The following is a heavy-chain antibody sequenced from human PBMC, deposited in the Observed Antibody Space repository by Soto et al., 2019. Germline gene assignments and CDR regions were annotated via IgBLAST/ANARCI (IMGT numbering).Heavy chain of an antibody. D-gene: IGHD6-19*01. Sequence: ASVKVSCKASGYTFTRSGISWVRQAHGQGLEWMGWISTYNGDTNYAQTFQGRVTMTTDTSTSTAYLQWSSLKASDTAMYYCARSPPYSSGWYDPNYYYGMDVWGQGTTVTVSS. V-gene: IGHV1-18*01. CDR3: ARSPPYSSGWYDPNYYYGMDV. CDR1: GYTFTRSG. CDR2: ISTYNGDT. J-gene: IGHJ6*02.